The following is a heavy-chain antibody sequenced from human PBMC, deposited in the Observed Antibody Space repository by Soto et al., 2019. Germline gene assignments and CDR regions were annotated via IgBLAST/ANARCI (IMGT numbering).Heavy chain of an antibody. Sequence: ASVKVSCKASGYTFTSYGISWVRQAPGQGLEWMGWIRAYNGNTNYAQKLQGRVTITEDTSTDTAYMELSSLRSEDTAVYYCATIYYDFWSGYPANWFDPWGQGTLVTVSS. J-gene: IGHJ5*02. D-gene: IGHD3-3*01. CDR2: IRAYNGNT. V-gene: IGHV1-18*01. CDR3: ATIYYDFWSGYPANWFDP. CDR1: GYTFTSYG.